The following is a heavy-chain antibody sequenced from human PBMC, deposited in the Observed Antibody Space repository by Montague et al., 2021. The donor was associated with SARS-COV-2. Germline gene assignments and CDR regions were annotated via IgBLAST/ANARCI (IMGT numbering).Heavy chain of an antibody. CDR1: GFSVSSNY. CDR2: LYIDGRP. Sequence: SLRLSWAASGFSVSSNYMTWVRQAPGRGLEWVSTLYIDGRPFYTDSVKGRFTISRHISQNTLYLQMNSLRAEDTAVYYCARYPWYYGSGQWGQGTLVTVSS. D-gene: IGHD3-10*01. CDR3: ARYPWYYGSGQ. V-gene: IGHV3-53*04. J-gene: IGHJ4*02.